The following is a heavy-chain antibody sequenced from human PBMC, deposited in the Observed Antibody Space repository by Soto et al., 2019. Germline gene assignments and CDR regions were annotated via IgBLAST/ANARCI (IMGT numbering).Heavy chain of an antibody. CDR1: GVTISGYW. Sequence: EVQLVESGGDLVQPGGSLRLSCAASGVTISGYWMHWVRQAPGKGLVWVSRISSDGSRTDYADSVKGRFTISRDNAVNTVHLQMNSLGVDDTAVYYCAISCCREQNWFDPWGQGTRVTVSS. V-gene: IGHV3-74*01. CDR3: AISCCREQNWFDP. D-gene: IGHD2-15*01. CDR2: ISSDGSRT. J-gene: IGHJ5*02.